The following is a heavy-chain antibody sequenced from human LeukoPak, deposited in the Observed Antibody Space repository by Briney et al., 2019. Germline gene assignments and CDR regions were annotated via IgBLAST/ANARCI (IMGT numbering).Heavy chain of an antibody. CDR1: GFTFSNYW. D-gene: IGHD3-10*01. Sequence: GGSLRLSCAASGFTFSNYWMHWVRQDPGKGLVWVSFINPDGSTTNYADSVKGRFTISRDNAKNTLYLQMNSLRAEDTAVYYCAKDRRITMIRGVIRRDWFDPWGQGTLVTVSS. J-gene: IGHJ5*02. CDR2: INPDGSTT. CDR3: AKDRRITMIRGVIRRDWFDP. V-gene: IGHV3-74*01.